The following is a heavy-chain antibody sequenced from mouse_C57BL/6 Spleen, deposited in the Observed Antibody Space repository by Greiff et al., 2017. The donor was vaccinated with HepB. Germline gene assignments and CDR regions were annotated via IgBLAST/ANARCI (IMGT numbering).Heavy chain of an antibody. CDR3: VREGMDWYFDV. CDR1: GFSFNTYA. Sequence: EVQGVESGGGLVQPKGSLKISCAASGFSFNTYAMNWVRQAPGKALEWVGRIRSKRNYYATYYADSVKDRFTISRDDSESMLYLQMNNLKTEDTAMFYCVREGMDWYFDVWGTGTTVTVSS. J-gene: IGHJ1*03. V-gene: IGHV10-1*01. CDR2: IRSKRNYYAT.